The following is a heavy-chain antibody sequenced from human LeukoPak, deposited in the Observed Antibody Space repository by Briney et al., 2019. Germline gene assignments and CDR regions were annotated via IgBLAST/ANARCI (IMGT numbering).Heavy chain of an antibody. CDR2: MNPNSGNT. Sequence: ASVKVSCKASGYTFTSYDINWVRQATGQGPEWMAWMNPNSGNTGYAQKFQGRVTMTRNTSISTAYMELSSLRSEDTAVYYCARAVIVVPHDAFDIWGQGTMVTVSS. J-gene: IGHJ3*02. CDR1: GYTFTSYD. CDR3: ARAVIVVPHDAFDI. V-gene: IGHV1-8*01. D-gene: IGHD3-22*01.